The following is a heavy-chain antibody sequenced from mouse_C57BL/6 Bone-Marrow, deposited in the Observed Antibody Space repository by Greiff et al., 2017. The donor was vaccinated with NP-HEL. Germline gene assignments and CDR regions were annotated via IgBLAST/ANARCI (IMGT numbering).Heavy chain of an antibody. Sequence: VQLQQSGAELMKPGASVKLSCKATGYTFTGYWIEWVKQRPGHGLEWIGEILPGSGSTNTNEKFKGKATFTADTSSNTAYMQLSSLTTEDSAIYYCARDYGSSYSAWFAYWGQGTLVTVSA. CDR3: ARDYGSSYSAWFAY. CDR2: ILPGSGST. V-gene: IGHV1-9*01. D-gene: IGHD1-1*01. J-gene: IGHJ3*01. CDR1: GYTFTGYW.